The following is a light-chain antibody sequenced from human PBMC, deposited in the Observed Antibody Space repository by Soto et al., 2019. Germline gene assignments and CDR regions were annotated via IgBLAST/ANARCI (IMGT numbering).Light chain of an antibody. V-gene: IGLV2-11*01. CDR1: SSDVGAYNY. CDR2: DVS. J-gene: IGLJ1*01. Sequence: LTQPRSVSGSPGQSVTISCTGTSSDVGAYNYVSWYQQHPGKAPKLMTYDVSKRPSGVPDRFSGSKSGNTASLTISGLQAEDEADYYCCSYADNYSYVFGTGTKLTVL. CDR3: CSYADNYSYV.